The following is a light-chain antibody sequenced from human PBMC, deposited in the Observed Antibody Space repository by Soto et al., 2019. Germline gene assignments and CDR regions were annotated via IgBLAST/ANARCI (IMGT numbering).Light chain of an antibody. CDR2: ETS. CDR1: QTVGGH. Sequence: EVVSTQSPATLSLSPGERATLSCRASQTVGGHFAWYQQKPGQAPRLLISETSNRATGIPGRFSGSGSGTDFTLTISSLEPEDFAVYYCQQRSNWPLTFGGGTKVDIK. CDR3: QQRSNWPLT. J-gene: IGKJ4*01. V-gene: IGKV3-11*01.